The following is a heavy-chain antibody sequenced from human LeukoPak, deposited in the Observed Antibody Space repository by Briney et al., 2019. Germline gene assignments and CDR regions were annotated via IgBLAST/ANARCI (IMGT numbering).Heavy chain of an antibody. J-gene: IGHJ6*04. V-gene: IGHV3-23*01. D-gene: IGHD6-13*01. Sequence: PGGSLRLSCAASGFTFSNYGMSWVRQAPGKGLEWVSTISDHGGYTYYADSVKGRFTISRDNSKNTLYLQMNSLRAEDTALYYCAKEWESRIAAAGPGLDVWGKGTTVTISS. CDR2: ISDHGGYT. CDR3: AKEWESRIAAAGPGLDV. CDR1: GFTFSNYG.